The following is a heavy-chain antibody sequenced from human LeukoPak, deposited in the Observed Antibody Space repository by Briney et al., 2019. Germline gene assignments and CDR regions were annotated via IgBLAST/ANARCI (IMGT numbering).Heavy chain of an antibody. Sequence: GGSLRLSCAASGFTFSSYGMHWVRQAPGKGLEWVAVIWYDGSNKYYADSVKGRFTISRDNSKNTLYLQMNSLRAEDTAVYYCASGPKEGFDYFDYWGQGTLVTVSS. V-gene: IGHV3-33*01. CDR1: GFTFSSYG. CDR2: IWYDGSNK. CDR3: ASGPKEGFDYFDY. D-gene: IGHD3-10*01. J-gene: IGHJ4*02.